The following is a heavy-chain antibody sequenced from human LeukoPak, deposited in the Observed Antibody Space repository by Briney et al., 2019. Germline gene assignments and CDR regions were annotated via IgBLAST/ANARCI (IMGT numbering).Heavy chain of an antibody. D-gene: IGHD3-16*02. CDR1: GGSFSGYY. CDR2: INHSGST. J-gene: IGHJ4*02. V-gene: IGHV4-34*01. CDR3: ARDVSWLSYYFDY. Sequence: SETLSLTCAVYGGSFSGYYWSWIRQPPGKGLEWIGEINHSGSTNYNPSLKSRGTISVDTSKNQFSLKLSSVTAADTAVYYCARDVSWLSYYFDYWGQGTLVTVSS.